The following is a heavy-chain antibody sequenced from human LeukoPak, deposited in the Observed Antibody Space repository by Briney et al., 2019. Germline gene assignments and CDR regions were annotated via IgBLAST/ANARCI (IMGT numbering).Heavy chain of an antibody. J-gene: IGHJ4*02. CDR3: APMGRSGYYWEDY. CDR1: GVSITDYY. V-gene: IGHV4-59*05. Sequence: SETLSLTCTVSGVSITDYYWSWIRQSPGKGLEWIGSIYYSGSTYYNPSLKSRVTISVDTSKNQFSLKLSSVTAADTAVYYCAPMGRSGYYWEDYWGQGTLVTVSS. CDR2: IYYSGST. D-gene: IGHD3-3*01.